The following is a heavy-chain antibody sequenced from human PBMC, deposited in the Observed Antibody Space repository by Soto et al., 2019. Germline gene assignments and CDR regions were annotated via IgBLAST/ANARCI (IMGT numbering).Heavy chain of an antibody. D-gene: IGHD3-10*01. V-gene: IGHV3-53*04. J-gene: IGHJ6*02. Sequence: EVQLVESGGGLVQPGGSLRLSCVASGIPVSSNYMTWVRQAPGKGLEWVSVLHSGGDTYYANSVKGRFTISRHDSTNTVFLQMNSLTAGDTAEYYCARDGPYYYASRMDVWGQGTTVTVSS. CDR2: LHSGGDT. CDR3: ARDGPYYYASRMDV. CDR1: GIPVSSNY.